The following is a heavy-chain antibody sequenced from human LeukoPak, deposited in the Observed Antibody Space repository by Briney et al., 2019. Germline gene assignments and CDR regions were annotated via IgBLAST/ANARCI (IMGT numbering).Heavy chain of an antibody. D-gene: IGHD3-10*01. CDR2: ISSSSSYI. V-gene: IGHV3-21*01. CDR1: GFTFSSYS. J-gene: IGHJ4*02. CDR3: ATGGRQGYYGSGSYLEVDY. Sequence: GGSLRLSCAASGFTFSSYSMNWVRQAPGKGLEWVSSISSSSSYIYYADSVKGRFTISRDNAKNSLYLQMNSLRAEDTAVYYCATGGRQGYYGSGSYLEVDYWGQGTLVTVSS.